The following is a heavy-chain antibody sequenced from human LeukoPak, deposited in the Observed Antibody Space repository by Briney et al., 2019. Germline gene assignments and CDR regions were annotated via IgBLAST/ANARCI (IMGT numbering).Heavy chain of an antibody. CDR1: GYTFTSYY. V-gene: IGHV1-46*01. D-gene: IGHD1-7*01. CDR3: ARTNNWNYVLDY. CDR2: INPSGGST. Sequence: ASAKVSCKASGYTFTSYYMHWVRQAPGQGLEWMGIINPSGGSTSYAQKFQGRVTMTRDMSTSTVYMELSSLRSEDTAVYYCARTNNWNYVLDYWGQGTLVTVSS. J-gene: IGHJ4*02.